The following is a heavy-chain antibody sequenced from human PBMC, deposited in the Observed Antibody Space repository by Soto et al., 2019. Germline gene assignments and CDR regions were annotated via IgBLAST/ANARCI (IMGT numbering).Heavy chain of an antibody. V-gene: IGHV3-21*01. D-gene: IGHD6-6*01. CDR1: GFTFSSYS. Sequence: PGGSLRLSCAASGFTFSSYSMNWVRQAPGKGLEWVSSISSGSSYIYYADSVKGRFTISRDNAKNSLYLQMNSLRAEDTAVYYCARDLYSSSARYFDYWGQGTLVTVSS. CDR2: ISSGSSYI. J-gene: IGHJ4*02. CDR3: ARDLYSSSARYFDY.